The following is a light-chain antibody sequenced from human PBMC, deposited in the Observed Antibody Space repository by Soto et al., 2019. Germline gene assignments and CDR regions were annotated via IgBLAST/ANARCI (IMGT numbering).Light chain of an antibody. Sequence: EIVLTQSPGTVSLSPGERSTLSFMSSQSVSSSYLAWYQQKPGQAPRLLIHGASSRATGIPDRISGSGSGTEFTLTISSLQSEDFAAYHCQQYNNWPQTFGQGTKVDIK. CDR1: QSVSSSY. CDR3: QQYNNWPQT. V-gene: IGKV3-20*01. J-gene: IGKJ1*01. CDR2: GAS.